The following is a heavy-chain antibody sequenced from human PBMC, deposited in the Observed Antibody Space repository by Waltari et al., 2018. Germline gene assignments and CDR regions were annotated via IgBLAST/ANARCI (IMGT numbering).Heavy chain of an antibody. D-gene: IGHD5-18*01. CDR2: IYYSGST. CDR1: GGSISSAGYY. CDR3: ARDRRRYSYAEHDAFDI. Sequence: QVQLQESGPGLVKPSQTLSLPCTVPGGSISSAGYYWRWIRQHPGKGLEWIGYIYYSGSTYYNPSLKSRVTISVDTSKNQFSLKLSSVTAADTAVYYCARDRRRYSYAEHDAFDIWGQGTMVTVSS. V-gene: IGHV4-31*03. J-gene: IGHJ3*02.